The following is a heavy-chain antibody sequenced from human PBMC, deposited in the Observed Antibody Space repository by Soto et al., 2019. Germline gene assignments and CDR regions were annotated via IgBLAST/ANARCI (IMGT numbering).Heavy chain of an antibody. Sequence: GGSLRLSCAVSGFTLTTYSMNWVRQAPGKGLEWISFINKNGFTIYYADSVKGRFTISRDYAKNSLYLQMDSLRHEDTAVYYCAKGAVTGTSIFDYWGLGTLVTVSS. J-gene: IGHJ4*02. V-gene: IGHV3-48*02. CDR1: GFTLTTYS. CDR3: AKGAVTGTSIFDY. D-gene: IGHD6-19*01. CDR2: INKNGFTI.